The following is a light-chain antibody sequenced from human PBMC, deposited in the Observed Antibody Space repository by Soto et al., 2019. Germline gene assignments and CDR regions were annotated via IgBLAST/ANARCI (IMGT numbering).Light chain of an antibody. V-gene: IGKV1-5*01. Sequence: DIQMTQSPSTLSASGGDRVTVTCRASQSISTWLAWYQHKPGRAPKLLIYDASVVESGVPSRFSGSGSGTECTLTISRLQPADVATYYCQKYNSNAGTFVHGTQVE. CDR3: QKYNSNAGT. J-gene: IGKJ1*01. CDR2: DAS. CDR1: QSISTW.